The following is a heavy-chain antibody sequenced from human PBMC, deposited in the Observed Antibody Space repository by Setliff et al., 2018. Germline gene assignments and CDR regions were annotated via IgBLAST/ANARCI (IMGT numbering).Heavy chain of an antibody. V-gene: IGHV4-39*01. D-gene: IGHD3-10*01. J-gene: IGHJ4*02. CDR3: ARHEFVGGYYGSVTYRHFDY. Sequence: SETLSLTCTVSGDSISSTSYQWGWVRQPPGKGLEWIGSIYYTGTAYYNPSLKSRVTISVDTSKNQFSLHVTSLAATDTALYFCARHEFVGGYYGSVTYRHFDYWGQGILVTVSS. CDR2: IYYTGTA. CDR1: GDSISSTSYQ.